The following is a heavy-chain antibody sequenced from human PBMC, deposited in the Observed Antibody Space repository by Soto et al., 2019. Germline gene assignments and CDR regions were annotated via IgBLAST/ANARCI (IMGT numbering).Heavy chain of an antibody. CDR3: SSYPDFWGCHNPL. CDR1: GFSITNTW. Sequence: EVQLVESGGGLVQPGGSLRLSCATSGFSITNTWMHWVRQAPGKGLEWVGRVKSKADGGTADYAAPVKGRFTVSRDDSKNTQYLQMNSLKMEDTAVYYCSSYPDFWGCHNPLWDQGTLVTVSS. D-gene: IGHD3-3*01. V-gene: IGHV3-15*07. CDR2: VKSKADGGTA. J-gene: IGHJ4*02.